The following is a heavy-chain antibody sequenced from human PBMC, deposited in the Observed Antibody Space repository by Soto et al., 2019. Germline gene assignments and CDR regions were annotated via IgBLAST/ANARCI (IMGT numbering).Heavy chain of an antibody. CDR3: TTLFGLLDAFDI. D-gene: IGHD2-21*01. J-gene: IGHJ3*02. Sequence: VGSLRLSCAASGFTFSNAWMSWARQAPGKGLEWVGRIKSKTDGGTTDYAAPVKGRFTISRDDSKNTLYLQMNSLKTEDTAVYYCTTLFGLLDAFDIWGQGTMVTVSS. CDR2: IKSKTDGGTT. V-gene: IGHV3-15*01. CDR1: GFTFSNAW.